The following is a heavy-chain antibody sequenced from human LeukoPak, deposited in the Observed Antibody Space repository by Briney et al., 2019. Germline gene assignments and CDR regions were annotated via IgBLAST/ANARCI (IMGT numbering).Heavy chain of an antibody. Sequence: ASAKVSCKASGYTFTSYGISWVRQAPGQGLEWMGWISAYNGDTNYAQKLQGRVTMTTDTSTSTAYMELRSLRSDDTAVYYCARPTYYYGSGSHDYFDYWGQGTLVTVSS. CDR2: ISAYNGDT. V-gene: IGHV1-18*01. CDR1: GYTFTSYG. CDR3: ARPTYYYGSGSHDYFDY. J-gene: IGHJ4*02. D-gene: IGHD3-10*01.